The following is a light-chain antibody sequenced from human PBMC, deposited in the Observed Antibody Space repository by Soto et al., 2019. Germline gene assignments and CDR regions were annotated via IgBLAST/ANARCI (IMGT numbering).Light chain of an antibody. Sequence: DIQMTQSPSTLSASVVYRVAITGRASQSIGRWLAWYQQKPGKAPNLLIYDASSLEGGVPSRFSGSGSGTEFTLTISSLQPDDFATYYCQHYNTYSSTFGQGTKVDTK. J-gene: IGKJ1*01. CDR2: DAS. CDR3: QHYNTYSST. V-gene: IGKV1-5*01. CDR1: QSIGRW.